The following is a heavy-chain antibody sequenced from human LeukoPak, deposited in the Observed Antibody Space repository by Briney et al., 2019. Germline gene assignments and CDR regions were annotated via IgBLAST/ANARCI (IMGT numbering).Heavy chain of an antibody. J-gene: IGHJ5*02. Sequence: GRSLRLSCAAPGFTFSSYGTHWVRQAPGKGLEWGAVIWYDGSNKYYADSVKGRRTISRDKSKNTLDLQMNSLRAEDTAVYYGAKEGPWRRATKYYYDSSGYANWFDPWGQGTLVTVSS. CDR3: AKEGPWRRATKYYYDSSGYANWFDP. CDR2: IWYDGSNK. CDR1: GFTFSSYG. V-gene: IGHV3-33*03. D-gene: IGHD3-22*01.